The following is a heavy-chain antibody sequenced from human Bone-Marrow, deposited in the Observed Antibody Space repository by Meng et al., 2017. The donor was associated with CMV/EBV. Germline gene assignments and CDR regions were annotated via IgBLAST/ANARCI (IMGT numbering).Heavy chain of an antibody. V-gene: IGHV1-69*05. CDR1: GGTFSSYA. Sequence: SVKVSCKASGGTFSSYAISWVRQAPGQGLEWMGGIIPIFGTANYAQKFQGRVTITTDESTSTAYMELSSLRSDDTAVYYCARVRQRSYYDDMGYWGQGTLVTVSS. D-gene: IGHD3-22*01. CDR2: IIPIFGTA. J-gene: IGHJ4*02. CDR3: ARVRQRSYYDDMGY.